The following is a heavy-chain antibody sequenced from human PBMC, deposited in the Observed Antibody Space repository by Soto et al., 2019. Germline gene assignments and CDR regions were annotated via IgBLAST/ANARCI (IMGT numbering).Heavy chain of an antibody. CDR1: GLTVSSNY. CDR2: IFSGDNT. CDR3: ARITVAGTSDY. J-gene: IGHJ4*02. Sequence: GGSLRLCCAASGLTVSSNYMSWVRQAPGKGLEWVSVIFSGDNTYYADSVKGRFTISRDNSKNTLYLQMNSLRAEDTAVYYCARITVAGTSDYWGQGTLVTVSS. V-gene: IGHV3-53*01. D-gene: IGHD6-19*01.